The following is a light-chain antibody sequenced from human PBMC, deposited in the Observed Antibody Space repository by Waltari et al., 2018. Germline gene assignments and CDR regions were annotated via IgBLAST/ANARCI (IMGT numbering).Light chain of an antibody. CDR2: KAS. Sequence: DIQMTQSPSTLSASVGDRVTITCRASESISSWLAWYQQKPGKAPNLLVYKASRLESGVPSRFSSSGSATEFTLTISNLQPEDFATYYCQQFNSYPWTFGQGTKVDIK. V-gene: IGKV1-5*03. CDR1: ESISSW. J-gene: IGKJ1*01. CDR3: QQFNSYPWT.